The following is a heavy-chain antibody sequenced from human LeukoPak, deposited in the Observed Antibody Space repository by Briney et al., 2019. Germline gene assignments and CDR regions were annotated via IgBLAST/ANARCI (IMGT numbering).Heavy chain of an antibody. V-gene: IGHV3-11*01. Sequence: PGGSLRLSCAASGFTFSDYYMSWIRQAPGKGLEWVSYISSSGSSIYYADSVKGRFTISRDNSKNTLYLQMNSLRAEDTAVYYCAKETTVTIFDYWGQGTLVTVSS. CDR3: AKETTVTIFDY. CDR2: ISSSGSSI. J-gene: IGHJ4*02. CDR1: GFTFSDYY. D-gene: IGHD4-11*01.